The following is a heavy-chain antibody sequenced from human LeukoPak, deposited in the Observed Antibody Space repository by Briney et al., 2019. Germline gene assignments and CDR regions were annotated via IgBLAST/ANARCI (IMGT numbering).Heavy chain of an antibody. CDR3: AKDHIVVVPAAGGFAY. Sequence: PGGSLRLSCAASGFTFSSYAMSCGRQSPGKEREWVSAISGNGGSTYYADSVKGRFTISRDNSKNTMYLQMNSLRAEDTAVYYCAKDHIVVVPAAGGFAYWGQGTLVTVSS. J-gene: IGHJ4*02. D-gene: IGHD2-2*01. CDR2: ISGNGGST. CDR1: GFTFSSYA. V-gene: IGHV3-23*01.